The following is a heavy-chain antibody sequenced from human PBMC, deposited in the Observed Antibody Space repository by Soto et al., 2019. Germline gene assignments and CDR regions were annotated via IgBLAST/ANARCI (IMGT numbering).Heavy chain of an antibody. CDR2: IISSHSYI. V-gene: IGHV3-21*01. Sequence: PGGSLRLSCAASGFTFDSYSMSWVRQAPGKGLEWVSSIISSHSYIYYADSVKGRFTISRDNAKNSLDLQMNSLRAEDTAIYYCARTSGYDSYYFDLWGQGTLVTVSS. CDR3: ARTSGYDSYYFDL. CDR1: GFTFDSYS. J-gene: IGHJ4*02. D-gene: IGHD5-12*01.